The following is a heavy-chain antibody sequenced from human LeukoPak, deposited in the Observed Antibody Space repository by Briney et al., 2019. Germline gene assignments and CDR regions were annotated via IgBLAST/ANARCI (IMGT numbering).Heavy chain of an antibody. D-gene: IGHD6-19*01. CDR2: ISYDGSNK. CDR1: GFTFSSYG. J-gene: IGHJ4*02. V-gene: IGHV3-30*03. CDR3: ARDSESGWSDY. Sequence: GGSLRLSCAASGFTFSSYGMHWVRQAPGKGLEWVAVISYDGSNKYYADSVKGRFTISRDNSKKTLDLQMNSLRAEDTAVYYCARDSESGWSDYWGQGTLVTVSS.